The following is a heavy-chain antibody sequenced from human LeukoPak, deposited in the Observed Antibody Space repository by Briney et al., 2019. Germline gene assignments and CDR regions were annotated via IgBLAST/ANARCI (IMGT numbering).Heavy chain of an antibody. CDR2: IYYSGST. CDR1: GGSISSGDYY. J-gene: IGHJ4*02. D-gene: IGHD5-12*01. V-gene: IGHV4-30-4*01. CDR3: ARSDIAGYFDF. Sequence: SETLSLTCTVSGGSISSGDYYWSWLRQPPGKGLEWFGYIYYSGSTYYNPSLKSRVTISVDTSKNQFSLKLSSVTAADTAVYYCARSDIAGYFDFWGQGTLVTGSS.